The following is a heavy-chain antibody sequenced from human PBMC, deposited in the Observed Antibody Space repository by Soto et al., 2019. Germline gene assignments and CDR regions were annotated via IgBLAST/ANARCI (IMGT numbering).Heavy chain of an antibody. V-gene: IGHV3-30*18. J-gene: IGHJ5*02. CDR1: GFTFSSYG. CDR3: AKGSSSSWYNWFDP. CDR2: ISYDGSNK. D-gene: IGHD6-13*01. Sequence: QVQLVESGGGVVQPGRSLRLSCAASGFTFSSYGMHWVRQAPGKGLEWVAVISYDGSNKYYADSVKGRFTISRDNSKNTLYLQMNSLRAEDTAVYYCAKGSSSSWYNWFDPWGQGNLVTVSS.